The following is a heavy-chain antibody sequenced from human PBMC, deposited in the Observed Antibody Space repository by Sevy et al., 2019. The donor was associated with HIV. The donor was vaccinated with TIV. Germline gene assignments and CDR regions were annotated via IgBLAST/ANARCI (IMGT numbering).Heavy chain of an antibody. D-gene: IGHD6-13*01. CDR2: ISSDSSYI. V-gene: IGHV3-21*01. CDR3: ARDGSSGWYGDY. CDR1: GFPFKTFS. J-gene: IGHJ4*02. Sequence: GGSLRLSCAASGFPFKTFSMNWVRQAPGRGLEWVSSISSDSSYIHYADSVRGRFTISRGNTKNSLFLLMNSLGAEDTAVYYCARDGSSGWYGDYWGQGILVTVSS.